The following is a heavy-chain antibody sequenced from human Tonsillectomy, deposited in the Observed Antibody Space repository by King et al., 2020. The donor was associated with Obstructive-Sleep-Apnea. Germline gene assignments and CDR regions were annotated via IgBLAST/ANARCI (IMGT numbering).Heavy chain of an antibody. CDR1: VVTFSSYS. D-gene: IGHD2-21*02. CDR2: ISSSSSYI. V-gene: IGHV3-21*01. J-gene: IGHJ4*02. CDR3: ARDRVVTAILDY. Sequence: VQLVESGGGLAKPGGSLRLSCAASVVTFSSYSMNWVRQAPGKGLEWVSSISSSSSYIYYADPVKGRFTISRDNAKNSLYLQMNSLRAEDTAVYYCARDRVVTAILDYWGQGTLVTVSS.